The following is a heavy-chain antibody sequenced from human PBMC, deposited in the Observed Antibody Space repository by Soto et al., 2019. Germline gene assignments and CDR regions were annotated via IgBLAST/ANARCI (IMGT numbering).Heavy chain of an antibody. CDR2: ISAYNGNT. CDR1: GYTFTSYG. J-gene: IGHJ4*02. V-gene: IGHV1-18*01. CDR3: ARDFYYDSSGYYPDY. D-gene: IGHD3-22*01. Sequence: ASVKVSCKASGYTFTSYGISWVRQAPGQGLEWMGWISAYNGNTNYAQKLQGRVTMTTDTSTSTAYMELRSLRPDDTAVYYCARDFYYDSSGYYPDYWGQGTLVTVSS.